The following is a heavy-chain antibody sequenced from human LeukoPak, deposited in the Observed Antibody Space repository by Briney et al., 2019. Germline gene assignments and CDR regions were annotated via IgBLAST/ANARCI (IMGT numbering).Heavy chain of an antibody. Sequence: PSETLSLTCTVSGGSISSSSYYWGLIRQPPGKGLEWIGSIYYSGSTYYNPSLKSRVTISVDTSKNQFSLKLSSVTAADTAVYYCARSIAARPISLFDYWGQGTLVTVSS. D-gene: IGHD6-6*01. V-gene: IGHV4-39*01. CDR2: IYYSGST. CDR3: ARSIAARPISLFDY. J-gene: IGHJ4*02. CDR1: GGSISSSSYY.